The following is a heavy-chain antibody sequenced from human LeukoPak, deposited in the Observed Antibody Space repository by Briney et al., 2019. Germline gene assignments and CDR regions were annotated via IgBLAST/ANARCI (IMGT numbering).Heavy chain of an antibody. V-gene: IGHV1-18*01. CDR1: GYTFTSYG. D-gene: IGHD3-10*01. CDR3: ARQVTMVRGVTGDWFDA. J-gene: IGHJ5*02. CDR2: ISAYNGNT. Sequence: ASVKVSCKASGYTFTSYGISWVRQAPGQGLEWMGWISAYNGNTNYAQTLQGRVTITTDKSPNTAHMQLRSLRYDDAVVYYCARQVTMVRGVTGDWFDAWGQGTLVTVSS.